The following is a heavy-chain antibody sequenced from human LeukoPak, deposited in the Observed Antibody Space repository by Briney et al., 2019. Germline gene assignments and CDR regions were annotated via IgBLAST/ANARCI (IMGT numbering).Heavy chain of an antibody. CDR3: TTYDFWSGYYLTNY. V-gene: IGHV3-15*01. CDR1: GFTFSSYW. D-gene: IGHD3-3*01. Sequence: PGGSLRLSCAASGFTFSSYWMSWVRQAPGKGLEWVGRIKSKTDGGTTDYAAPVKGRFTISRDDSKNTLYPQMNSLKTEDTAVYYCTTYDFWSGYYLTNYWGQGTLVTVSS. CDR2: IKSKTDGGTT. J-gene: IGHJ4*02.